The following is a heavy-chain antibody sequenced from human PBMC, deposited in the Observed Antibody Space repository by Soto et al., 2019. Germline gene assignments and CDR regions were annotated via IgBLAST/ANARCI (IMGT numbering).Heavy chain of an antibody. CDR3: ARSMHYSDGSNYSPFDY. J-gene: IGHJ4*02. D-gene: IGHD3-22*01. Sequence: TLSLTCTVAGGSVSSGNYYCSWIRQPPGKGLEWIGYFYYTGSTNYNPSLKSRVTISIDASKNQFSLRLSSVTAADTAVYYCARSMHYSDGSNYSPFDYWGQGTLVTVS. V-gene: IGHV4-61*01. CDR1: GGSVSSGNYY. CDR2: FYYTGST.